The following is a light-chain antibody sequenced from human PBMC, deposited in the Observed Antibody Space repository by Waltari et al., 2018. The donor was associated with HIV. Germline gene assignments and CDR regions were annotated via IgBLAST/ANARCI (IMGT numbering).Light chain of an antibody. V-gene: IGLV1-47*01. Sequence: QSVLTQPPSASGTPGQRVTISCSGSSSNIGSKYVYWYKQLPGTAPKLLIYRNNQRSSWVPGRCAGSNSGTSASLAISGVRSEDEADYYCAAWDDSLLYFFGTGTKVTVL. CDR2: RNN. CDR1: SSNIGSKY. J-gene: IGLJ1*01. CDR3: AAWDDSLLYF.